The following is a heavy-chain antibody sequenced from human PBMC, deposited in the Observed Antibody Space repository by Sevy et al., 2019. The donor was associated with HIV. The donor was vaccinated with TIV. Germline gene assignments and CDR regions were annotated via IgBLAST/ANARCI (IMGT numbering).Heavy chain of an antibody. CDR1: GFTFSTYT. CDR3: ARPYGSGSWEAFDI. CDR2: ISSSSNYI. Sequence: GGSLRLSCAASGFTFSTYTMNWVRQAPGKGLEWVSSISSSSNYIYYADPVKGRFTISRDNAKNSLYRQMNSLRAEDTAVYYCARPYGSGSWEAFDIWGQGTMVTVSS. J-gene: IGHJ3*02. D-gene: IGHD3-10*01. V-gene: IGHV3-21*01.